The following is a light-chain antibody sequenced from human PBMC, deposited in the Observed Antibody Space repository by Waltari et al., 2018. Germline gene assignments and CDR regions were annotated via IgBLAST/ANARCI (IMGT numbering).Light chain of an antibody. Sequence: DIQMTQSPSSLYASVGDRVNITCRASQGISNYLAWYQQKPGNVPKLLIYAASILQPGVPSRFSGTGSGADFTLTISSLQPEDVATYYCQKYNSDPLTFGGGTKVEIK. CDR3: QKYNSDPLT. J-gene: IGKJ4*01. CDR1: QGISNY. CDR2: AAS. V-gene: IGKV1-27*01.